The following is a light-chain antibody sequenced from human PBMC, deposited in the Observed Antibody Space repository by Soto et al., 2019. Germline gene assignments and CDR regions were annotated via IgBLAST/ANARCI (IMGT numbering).Light chain of an antibody. Sequence: IVLTLSPGTLSLYTGERATLSCRASQSVNANYLAWYQHKPGQAPRLLIYDASTRATGTPDRFSGSGSGTDFTLTIRRLEPEDFALYYCQQYGDSRQVTFGGGTKVDIK. V-gene: IGKV3-20*01. J-gene: IGKJ4*01. CDR1: QSVNANY. CDR3: QQYGDSRQVT. CDR2: DAS.